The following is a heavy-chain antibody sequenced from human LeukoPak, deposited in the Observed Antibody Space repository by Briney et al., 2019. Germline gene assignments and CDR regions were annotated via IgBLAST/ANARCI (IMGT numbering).Heavy chain of an antibody. Sequence: SETLSLTCTVSGGSISSGDYYWSWIRQPPGKGLEWIGYIYYSGSTYYNPSLKSRVTISVDTSKNQFSLKLSSVTAADTAVYYCARQTEDWFGDLLSYFDYWGQGILVTVPS. CDR2: IYYSGST. V-gene: IGHV4-30-4*01. J-gene: IGHJ4*02. D-gene: IGHD3-10*01. CDR3: ARQTEDWFGDLLSYFDY. CDR1: GGSISSGDYY.